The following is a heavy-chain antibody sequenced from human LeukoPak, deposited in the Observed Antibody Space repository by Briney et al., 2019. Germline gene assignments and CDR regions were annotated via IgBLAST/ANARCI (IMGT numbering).Heavy chain of an antibody. CDR2: IYPGDSDT. CDR1: GYSFTTHW. CDR3: ARLGRACSGGSCYFLYYFDY. V-gene: IGHV5-51*01. D-gene: IGHD2-15*01. Sequence: GESLQISCKASGYSFTTHWIGWVRQMPGKGLEWMGIIYPGDSDTRYSPSFQGQVTISADKSISTAYLQWSSLKASDTAMYYCARLGRACSGGSCYFLYYFDYWGQGTLVTVSS. J-gene: IGHJ4*02.